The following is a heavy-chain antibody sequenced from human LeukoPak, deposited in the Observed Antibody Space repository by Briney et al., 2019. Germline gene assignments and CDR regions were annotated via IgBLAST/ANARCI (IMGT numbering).Heavy chain of an antibody. CDR1: GGTFSSYT. D-gene: IGHD3-10*01. V-gene: IGHV1-69*02. CDR3: ARLQSGAYGMDV. Sequence: KVSCKASGGTFSSYTISWVRQAPGQGLEWMGRIIPILGIANYAQKFQGRVTITADKSTSTAYMELSSLRSEDTAVYYCARLQSGAYGMDVWGQGTTVTVSS. CDR2: IIPILGIA. J-gene: IGHJ6*02.